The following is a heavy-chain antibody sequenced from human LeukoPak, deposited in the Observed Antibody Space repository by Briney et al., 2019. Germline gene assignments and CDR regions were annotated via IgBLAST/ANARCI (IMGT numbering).Heavy chain of an antibody. CDR2: ISPSGDIT. J-gene: IGHJ5*02. V-gene: IGHV3-23*01. D-gene: IGHD1-26*01. CDR1: GFIFSSHG. Sequence: GGSLRLSCAASGFIFSSHGMNWVRQAPGKGLEWVSGISPSGDITYYADSVKGRFTISRDNSKNTVYLQMDSLRFEDAAVYYCAKRPSIIVGVSNWFDPWGQGTLVTVSS. CDR3: AKRPSIIVGVSNWFDP.